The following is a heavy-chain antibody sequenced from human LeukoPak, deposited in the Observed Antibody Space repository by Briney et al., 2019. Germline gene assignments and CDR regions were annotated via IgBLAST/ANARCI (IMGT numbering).Heavy chain of an antibody. V-gene: IGHV1-69*02. D-gene: IGHD5-12*01. CDR3: ARGGRYSGYGVDY. Sequence: SVKVSCKASGGTFSSYTISWVRQAPGQGLEWMGRIIPILGIANYAQEFQGRVTITADKSTSTAYMELSSLRSKDTAVYYCARGGRYSGYGVDYWGQGTLVTVSS. J-gene: IGHJ4*02. CDR1: GGTFSSYT. CDR2: IIPILGIA.